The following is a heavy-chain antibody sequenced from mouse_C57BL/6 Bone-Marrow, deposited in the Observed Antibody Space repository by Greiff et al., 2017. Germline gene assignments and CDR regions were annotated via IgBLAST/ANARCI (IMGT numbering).Heavy chain of an antibody. J-gene: IGHJ1*02. CDR1: GYTFTSYW. V-gene: IGHV1-55*01. CDR3: AREGVLLCYWYFDV. Sequence: QVQLQQPGAELVKPGASVKMSCKASGYTFTSYWITWVKQRPGQGPEWIGDIYPGSGSTNYNEKFKSKATLTVDTSSSTAYVQLSSLTSEDSAVYCCAREGVLLCYWYFDVWGTGATGGVS. CDR2: IYPGSGST. D-gene: IGHD1-1*01.